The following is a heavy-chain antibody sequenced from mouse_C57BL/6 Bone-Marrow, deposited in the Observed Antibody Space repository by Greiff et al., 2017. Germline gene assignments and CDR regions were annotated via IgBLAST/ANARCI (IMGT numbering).Heavy chain of an antibody. CDR2: IDPENGDT. CDR1: GFNIKDDY. CDR3: TYFASGSSYGY. V-gene: IGHV14-4*01. J-gene: IGHJ2*01. Sequence: EVKLMESGAELVRPGASVKLSCTASGFNIKDDYMHWVKQRPEQGLEWIGWIDPENGDTEAASKLHGKATITADTSSNTAYLQLSSLTSEDTAVDYCTYFASGSSYGYWGQGTTLAVSS. D-gene: IGHD1-1*01.